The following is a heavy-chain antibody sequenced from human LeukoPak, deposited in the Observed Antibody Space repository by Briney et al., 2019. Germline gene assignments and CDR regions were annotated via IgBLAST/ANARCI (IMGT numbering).Heavy chain of an antibody. Sequence: GGSLRLSCAASGFTFSSYAMSWVRQAPGKGLEWVSVIYSGGSTYYADSVKGRFTISRDNSKNTLYLQMNSLRAEDTAVYYCARDQSSVAGTTYNWFDPWGQGTLVTVSS. CDR3: ARDQSSVAGTTYNWFDP. CDR2: IYSGGST. V-gene: IGHV3-66*01. CDR1: GFTFSSYA. J-gene: IGHJ5*02. D-gene: IGHD6-19*01.